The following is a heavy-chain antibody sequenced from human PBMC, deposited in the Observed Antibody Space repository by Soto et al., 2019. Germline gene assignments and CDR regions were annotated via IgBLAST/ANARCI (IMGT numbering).Heavy chain of an antibody. V-gene: IGHV3-23*01. CDR1: GLTFSISP. J-gene: IGHJ3*02. Sequence: GGSLRLSFVASGLTFSISPMKWVRQAPGKGLEWVSTISAFGGSTYYADSMKGRFTISRDNSKNTLYLQMNSLRAEDTAIYFCARDSDRKGWGPSTFDIWGQGTMVTVSS. CDR2: ISAFGGST. D-gene: IGHD7-27*01. CDR3: ARDSDRKGWGPSTFDI.